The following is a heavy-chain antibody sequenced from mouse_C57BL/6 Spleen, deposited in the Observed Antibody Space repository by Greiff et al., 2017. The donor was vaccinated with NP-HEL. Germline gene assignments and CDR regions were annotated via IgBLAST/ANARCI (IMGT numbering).Heavy chain of an antibody. Sequence: EVQLQQSGPELVKPGASVKISCKASGYSFTGYYMNWVKQSPEKSLEWIGEINPSTGGTTYNQKFKAKATLTVDKSSSTAYMQLNSLTSEDSAVYSCASSSYGHYVDYWGQGTTLTVSS. J-gene: IGHJ2*01. CDR1: GYSFTGYY. CDR2: INPSTGGT. CDR3: ASSSYGHYVDY. V-gene: IGHV1-42*01. D-gene: IGHD1-1*01.